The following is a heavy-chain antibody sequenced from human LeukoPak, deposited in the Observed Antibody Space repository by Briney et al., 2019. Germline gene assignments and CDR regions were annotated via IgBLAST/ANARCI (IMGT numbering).Heavy chain of an antibody. CDR3: ARIIARPDYLDP. V-gene: IGHV2-70*11. J-gene: IGHJ5*02. D-gene: IGHD4-11*01. CDR1: GFSLTTRGMC. Sequence: QTLTLTCTFSGFSLTTRGMCVNWIRQPPGKALEWLARVDWDDDKYYSPSLRTRLTISKDTSKNQVVLTMTNMDPVDTATYYCARIIARPDYLDPWGPGALVTVSS. CDR2: VDWDDDK.